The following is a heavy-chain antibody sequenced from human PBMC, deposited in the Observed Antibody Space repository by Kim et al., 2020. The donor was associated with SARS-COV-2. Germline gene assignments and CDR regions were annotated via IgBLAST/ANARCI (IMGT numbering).Heavy chain of an antibody. CDR2: FSGSAGNT. CDR3: AKGKVDNVIDWFDP. V-gene: IGHV3-23*01. CDR1: GFSLSSYA. Sequence: GGSLRLSCAVSGFSLSSYAVGWVRQAPGKGLEWVSTFSGSAGNTYNADSVMGRFTASSDKSKNTMYLPMDSLGVEDPAIYYCAKGKVDNVIDWFDPWGQGTLFTVAS. D-gene: IGHD3-22*01. J-gene: IGHJ5*02.